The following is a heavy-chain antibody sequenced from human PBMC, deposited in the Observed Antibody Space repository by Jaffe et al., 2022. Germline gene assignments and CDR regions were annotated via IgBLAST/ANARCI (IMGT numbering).Heavy chain of an antibody. D-gene: IGHD3-22*01. CDR2: ISSSGSTI. CDR3: ARHAEVVVPLDAFDI. J-gene: IGHJ3*02. V-gene: IGHV3-48*03. Sequence: EVQLVESGGGLVQPGGSLRLSCAASGFTFSSYEMNWVRQAPGKGLEWVSYISSSGSTIYYADSVKGRFTISRDNAKNSLYLQMNSLRAEDTAVYYCARHAEVVVPLDAFDIWGQGTMVTVSS. CDR1: GFTFSSYE.